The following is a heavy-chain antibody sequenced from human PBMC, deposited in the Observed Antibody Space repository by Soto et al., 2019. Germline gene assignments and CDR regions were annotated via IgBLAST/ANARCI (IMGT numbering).Heavy chain of an antibody. V-gene: IGHV3-23*01. J-gene: IGHJ4*02. CDR2: ISGSGGST. Sequence: GGSLRLSCAASGFSFASYSMNWLRQAPGKGLEWVSSISGSGGSTYYADSVKGRFTISRDNSKNTLYLQMNSLRAEDTAVYYCAKGYSGSYYPSVASDYWGQGTL. CDR1: GFSFASYS. D-gene: IGHD1-26*01. CDR3: AKGYSGSYYPSVASDY.